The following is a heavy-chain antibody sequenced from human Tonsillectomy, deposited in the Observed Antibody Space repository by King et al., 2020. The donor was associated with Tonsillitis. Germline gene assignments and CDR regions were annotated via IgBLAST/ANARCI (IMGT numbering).Heavy chain of an antibody. CDR1: GYTFTSYD. J-gene: IGHJ6*02. D-gene: IGHD5-24*01. CDR2: MNPNSGNT. Sequence: QVQLVESGAEVKSPGASVKVSCKASGYTFTSYDINWVRQATGQGLEWMGWMNPNSGNTGYLQKFQGRVTMTRNTSISTAYMELSSLRSEDTAVYYCALMASLANGYYHYGMDVWGQGTTVTVSS. CDR3: ALMASLANGYYHYGMDV. V-gene: IGHV1-8*01.